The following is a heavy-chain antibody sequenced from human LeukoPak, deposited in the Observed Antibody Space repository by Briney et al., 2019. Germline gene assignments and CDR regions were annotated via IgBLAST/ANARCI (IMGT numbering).Heavy chain of an antibody. V-gene: IGHV3-9*01. CDR3: ARGMMVARTADY. Sequence: GGSLRLSCAASGFTFDDYAMHWVRHAPGKGLEWVSGISWNSGSIGYADSVKGRFTISRDNAKNSLYLQMNSLRAEDTAVYYCARGMMVARTADYWGQGTLVTVSS. CDR2: ISWNSGSI. CDR1: GFTFDDYA. J-gene: IGHJ4*02. D-gene: IGHD5-12*01.